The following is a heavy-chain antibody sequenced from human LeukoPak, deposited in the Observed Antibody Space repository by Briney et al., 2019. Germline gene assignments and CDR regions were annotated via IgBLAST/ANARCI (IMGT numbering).Heavy chain of an antibody. CDR1: GYSFTSYW. V-gene: IGHV5-10-1*01. CDR2: IDPSDSYT. Sequence: GASLKISCKGSGYSFTSYWISWVRQMPGKGLEWMGRIDPSDSYTNYSPSFQGHVTISADKSISTAYLQWSSLKASDTAMYYCARLTTAMVRRGYYFDYWGQGTLVTVSS. D-gene: IGHD5-18*01. CDR3: ARLTTAMVRRGYYFDY. J-gene: IGHJ4*02.